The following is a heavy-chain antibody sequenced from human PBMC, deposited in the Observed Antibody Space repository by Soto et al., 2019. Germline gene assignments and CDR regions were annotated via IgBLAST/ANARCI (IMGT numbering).Heavy chain of an antibody. CDR1: GGSISSYY. Sequence: PSETLSLTCTVSGGSISSYYWIWIRQPPGKGLEWIEYIYYSGSTNYNPSLKSRVTISVDTSKNQFSLKLSSVTAADTAVYYCARVWGGAFDIWGQWTMVTVSS. CDR2: IYYSGST. CDR3: ARVWGGAFDI. V-gene: IGHV4-59*01. D-gene: IGHD3-10*01. J-gene: IGHJ3*02.